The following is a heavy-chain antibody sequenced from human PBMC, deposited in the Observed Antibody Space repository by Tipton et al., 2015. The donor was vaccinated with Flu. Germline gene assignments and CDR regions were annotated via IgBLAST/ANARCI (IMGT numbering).Heavy chain of an antibody. V-gene: IGHV4-31*07. J-gene: IGHJ4*02. CDR1: GESISNDDYY. Sequence: TLSLTCSVSGESISNDDYYWSWIRQFPDKGLEWMGHVHSTGTTHYNPSVEGRLTMSRDSSKNQFFLLLHSMTAADAAVYYCMARAGKERNYWGRGAQVTVSS. CDR3: MARAGKERNY. CDR2: VHSTGTT. D-gene: IGHD5-24*01.